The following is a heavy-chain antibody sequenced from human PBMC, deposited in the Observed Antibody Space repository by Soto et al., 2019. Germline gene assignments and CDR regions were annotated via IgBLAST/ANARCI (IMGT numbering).Heavy chain of an antibody. CDR1: GGSISSSNW. Sequence: SETLSLTCAVSGGSISSSNWWSWVRQPPGKGLEWIGEIYHSGSTYYNPSLKSRVTISVDKSKNQFSLKLNSMTAADTAVYYCARRFYGSESYYNSLFDPWGQGTLVTVS. V-gene: IGHV4-4*02. CDR2: IYHSGST. D-gene: IGHD3-10*01. CDR3: ARRFYGSESYYNSLFDP. J-gene: IGHJ5*02.